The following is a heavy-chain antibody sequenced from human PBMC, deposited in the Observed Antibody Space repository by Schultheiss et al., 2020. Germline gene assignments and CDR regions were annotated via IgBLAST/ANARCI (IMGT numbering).Heavy chain of an antibody. J-gene: IGHJ5*02. CDR1: GFTFTSSA. V-gene: IGHV1-58*02. Sequence: SVKVSCKASGFTFTSSAMQWVRQARGQRLEWIGWIVVGSGNTNYAQKFQERVTITRDMSTSTAYMELSSLRSEDTAVYYCAVSSSSYRNNWFDPWGQGTLVTVS. CDR2: IVVGSGNT. CDR3: AVSSSSYRNNWFDP. D-gene: IGHD6-6*01.